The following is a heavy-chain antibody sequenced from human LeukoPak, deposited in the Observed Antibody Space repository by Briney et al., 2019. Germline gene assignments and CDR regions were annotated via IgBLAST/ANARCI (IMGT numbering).Heavy chain of an antibody. CDR2: IYYSGST. J-gene: IGHJ6*02. Sequence: SETLSLTCTVSGGSISSGDYYWSWIRQPPGKGLEWIGYIYYSGSTYYNPSLKSRVTISVDTSKNQFSLKLSSVTAADTAVYCCASRTDPKVEVVAATPPGMDVWGQGTTVTVSS. CDR1: GGSISSGDYY. V-gene: IGHV4-30-4*01. CDR3: ASRTDPKVEVVAATPPGMDV. D-gene: IGHD2-15*01.